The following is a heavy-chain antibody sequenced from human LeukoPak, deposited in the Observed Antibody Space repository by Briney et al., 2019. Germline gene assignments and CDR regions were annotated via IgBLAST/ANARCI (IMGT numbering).Heavy chain of an antibody. CDR2: ICDNGDNT. CDR3: GKETIGSHGYYFDY. D-gene: IGHD1-26*01. V-gene: IGHV3-23*01. CDR1: GLTLNMYS. Sequence: GGSLRLFCAPAGLTLNMYSMGWARHARGGGLECVSSICDNGDNTLYADSGEGLLTISRDNSKNTVYVQMKSLRAEDTAIFYCGKETIGSHGYYFDYWGQGSLVTVPS. J-gene: IGHJ4*02.